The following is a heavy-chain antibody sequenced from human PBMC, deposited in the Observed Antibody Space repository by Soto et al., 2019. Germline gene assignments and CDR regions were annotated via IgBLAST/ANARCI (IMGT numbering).Heavy chain of an antibody. D-gene: IGHD6-13*01. V-gene: IGHV1-18*01. Sequence: QVQLVQSGAEVKKPGASVKVSCKASGYIFTSYGISWVRQAPGQGLEWMGWISAYNGNTNYAQKLQGRVTMTTDTSTSTAYLELRSLRAEDTAVYYCARDLAAAGPFDYWGQGTLVTVSS. CDR1: GYIFTSYG. CDR2: ISAYNGNT. J-gene: IGHJ4*02. CDR3: ARDLAAAGPFDY.